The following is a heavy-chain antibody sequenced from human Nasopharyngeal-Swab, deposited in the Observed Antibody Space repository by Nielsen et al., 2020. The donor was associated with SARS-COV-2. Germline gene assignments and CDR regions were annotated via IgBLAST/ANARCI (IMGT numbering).Heavy chain of an antibody. CDR2: ISSRSSYI. Sequence: GGSLRLSCAASGFTFSSYGRNWVRQAPGKGREWVSSISSRSSYIYYTDSLKGRFTISRDNARNSLYLQMNSLRAEDTAVYYCARERVGVTSLTRVGFDYWGQGILVTVSS. CDR3: ARERVGVTSLTRVGFDY. CDR1: GFTFSSYG. V-gene: IGHV3-21*01. J-gene: IGHJ4*02. D-gene: IGHD1-26*01.